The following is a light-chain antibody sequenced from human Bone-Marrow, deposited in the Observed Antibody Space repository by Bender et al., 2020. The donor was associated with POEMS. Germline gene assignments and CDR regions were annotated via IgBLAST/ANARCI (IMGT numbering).Light chain of an antibody. CDR2: EDT. V-gene: IGLV2-23*01. Sequence: QSVLTQPPSVSGTPGQRVTISCTGTSSDVGSYNLVSWYQQHPGKAPKLIIYEDTKRPSGVSTRFSASKSGNTASLTISGLQAEDESDYYCCSYAGSTTVVFGGGTKLTVL. J-gene: IGLJ3*02. CDR3: CSYAGSTTVV. CDR1: SSDVGSYNL.